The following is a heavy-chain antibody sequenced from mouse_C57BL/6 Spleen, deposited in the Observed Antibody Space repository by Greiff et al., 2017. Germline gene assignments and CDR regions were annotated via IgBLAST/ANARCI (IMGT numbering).Heavy chain of an antibody. D-gene: IGHD2-4*01. Sequence: EVKLMESGEGLVKPGGSLKLSCAASGFTFSSYAMSWVRQTPEKRLEWVAYISSGGDYIYYADTVKGRFTISRDNARNTLYLQMSSLKSEDTAMYYCTREGLRYWYFDVWGTGTTVTVSS. V-gene: IGHV5-9-1*02. J-gene: IGHJ1*03. CDR2: ISSGGDYI. CDR1: GFTFSSYA. CDR3: TREGLRYWYFDV.